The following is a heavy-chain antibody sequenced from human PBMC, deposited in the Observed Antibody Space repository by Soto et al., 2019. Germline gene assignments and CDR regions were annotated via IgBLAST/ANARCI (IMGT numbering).Heavy chain of an antibody. CDR3: ARVAYCGGDCYPYYFDY. V-gene: IGHV4-59*01. CDR2: IYYSGST. J-gene: IGHJ4*02. Sequence: PSETLSLTCTVSGVSISSYYWSWIRQPPGKGLEWIGYIYYSGSTNYNPSLKSRVTISVDTSKNQFSLKLSSVTAADTAVYYCARVAYCGGDCYPYYFDYWGQGTLVTVSS. CDR1: GVSISSYY. D-gene: IGHD2-21*02.